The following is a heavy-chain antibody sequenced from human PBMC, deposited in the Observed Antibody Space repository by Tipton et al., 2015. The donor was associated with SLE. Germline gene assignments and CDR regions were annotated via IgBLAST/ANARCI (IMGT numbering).Heavy chain of an antibody. CDR2: IYYSGST. D-gene: IGHD3-10*01. J-gene: IGHJ4*02. CDR1: GGSVSSGSFY. Sequence: GLVKPSQTLSLTCTVSGGSVSSGSFYWSWIRQPPGKGLEWIGYIYYSGSTNYNPSLKSRVTISVDTSKNQFSLRLSSVTAADTAVYYCARTSGSYMDYWGQGTLVTVSS. V-gene: IGHV4-61*01. CDR3: ARTSGSYMDY.